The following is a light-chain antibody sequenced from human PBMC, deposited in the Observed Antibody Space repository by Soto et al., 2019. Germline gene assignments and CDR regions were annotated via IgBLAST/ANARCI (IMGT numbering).Light chain of an antibody. V-gene: IGKV3-15*01. Sequence: EIVLTQSPGTLSLSPGERATLSCRASERIYSAYLGWYQQKPGQAPRLLISGASTRAAGISDRFRGSGSGTEFTLTISSLQSEDFAVYYCQQYNIWPRAFGQGTKVDIK. J-gene: IGKJ1*01. CDR1: ERIYSAY. CDR3: QQYNIWPRA. CDR2: GAS.